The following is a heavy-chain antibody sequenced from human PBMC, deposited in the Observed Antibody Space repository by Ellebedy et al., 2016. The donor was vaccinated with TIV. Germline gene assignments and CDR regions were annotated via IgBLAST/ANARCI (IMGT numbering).Heavy chain of an antibody. D-gene: IGHD4-11*01. J-gene: IGHJ4*02. CDR3: ARYSNCPIY. CDR2: IKEDGSER. CDR1: GFTFSSYA. Sequence: GGSLRLXCATSGFTFSSYAMTWLRQAPGKGLEWVANIKEDGSERNYVDSVKGRFTISRDNTKNSLYLQMTSLRADDTAVYYCARYSNCPIYWGQGTLVTVAS. V-gene: IGHV3-7*03.